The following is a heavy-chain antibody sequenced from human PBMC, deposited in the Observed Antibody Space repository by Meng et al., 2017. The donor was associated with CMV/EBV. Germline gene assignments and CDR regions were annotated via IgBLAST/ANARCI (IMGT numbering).Heavy chain of an antibody. CDR1: GFTFSSYS. J-gene: IGHJ6*02. V-gene: IGHV3-21*01. D-gene: IGHD3-3*01. CDR3: ARVCNTSPYYDFWSGYFSADVYGMDV. Sequence: GESLKISCAASGFTFSSYSMNWVRQAPGKGLEWVSSISSSSSYIYYADSVKRRFTISRDNAKNSLYLQMNSLRAEDTAVYYCARVCNTSPYYDFWSGYFSADVYGMDVWGQGTTVTVSS. CDR2: ISSSSSYI.